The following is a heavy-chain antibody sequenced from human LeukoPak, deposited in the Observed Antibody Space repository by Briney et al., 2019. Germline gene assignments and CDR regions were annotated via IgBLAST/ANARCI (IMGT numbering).Heavy chain of an antibody. V-gene: IGHV3-7*01. CDR1: GFTFSSYW. D-gene: IGHD3-16*02. Sequence: GGSLRLSCAASGFTFSSYWMSWVRQAPGKGLEWVANIKQDGSEKYYVDSVKGRFTISRDNAKNSLYLQMNSLRAEDTAVYYCARARREVGSYRSAFDYWGQGTLVTVSS. J-gene: IGHJ4*02. CDR3: ARARREVGSYRSAFDY. CDR2: IKQDGSEK.